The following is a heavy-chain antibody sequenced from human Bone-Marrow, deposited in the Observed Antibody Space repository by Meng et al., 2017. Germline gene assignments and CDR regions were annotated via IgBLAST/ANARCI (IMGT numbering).Heavy chain of an antibody. V-gene: IGHV1-2*06. J-gene: IGHJ4*02. CDR3: ARDEDISAAGKLFGDY. CDR2: INPKSGDT. D-gene: IGHD6-13*01. CDR1: GYTFPDYW. Sequence: VRRVQSGAEVKKPGDSVKVSCKASGYTFPDYWLHWVRRAPGQGLEWMGRINPKSGDTHYAQRFQGRVTMTGDTSISTAYMELSGLRSDDTAMYYCARDEDISAAGKLFGDYWGQGTLVTVSS.